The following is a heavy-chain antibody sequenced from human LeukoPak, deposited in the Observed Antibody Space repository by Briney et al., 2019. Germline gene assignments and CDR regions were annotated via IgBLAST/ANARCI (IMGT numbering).Heavy chain of an antibody. Sequence: SETLSLTCAVYGVSFSGYYWSWIRQPPGKGLEWIGEINHSGSTNYNPSLKSRVTISVDTSKNQFSLKLGSVTAADTAVYYCARARGDLWGQGTLVTVSS. CDR3: ARARGDL. CDR2: INHSGST. V-gene: IGHV4-34*01. J-gene: IGHJ5*02. CDR1: GVSFSGYY.